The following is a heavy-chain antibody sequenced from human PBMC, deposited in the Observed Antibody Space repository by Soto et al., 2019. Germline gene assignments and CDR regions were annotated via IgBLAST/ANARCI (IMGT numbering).Heavy chain of an antibody. J-gene: IGHJ6*02. V-gene: IGHV3-30*18. CDR1: GFTFSSYG. CDR3: AKSPQWVAKGGMDV. Sequence: QVQLVESGGGVVQPGGSLRLSCAASGFTFSSYGVHWVRQAPGKGLEWVAVISNDGIKKNYGESAKGRFTISRDNSKNTLYLQRTSLRTEDTAVYYCAKSPQWVAKGGMDVWGQGTTVTVSS. CDR2: ISNDGIKK. D-gene: IGHD1-26*01.